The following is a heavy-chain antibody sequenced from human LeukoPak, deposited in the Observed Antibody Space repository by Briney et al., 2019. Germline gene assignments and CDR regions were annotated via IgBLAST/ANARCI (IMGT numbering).Heavy chain of an antibody. CDR1: GFTFSSYG. CDR3: AKEQYYYDSSGYYPLFDY. J-gene: IGHJ4*02. V-gene: IGHV3-33*06. Sequence: GGSLRLSCAASGFTFSSYGMHWVRQAPGKGPEGVAVIWYDGSNKYYADSVKGRFTISRDNSKNTLYLQMNSLRAEDTAVYYCAKEQYYYDSSGYYPLFDYWGQGTLVTVSS. CDR2: IWYDGSNK. D-gene: IGHD3-22*01.